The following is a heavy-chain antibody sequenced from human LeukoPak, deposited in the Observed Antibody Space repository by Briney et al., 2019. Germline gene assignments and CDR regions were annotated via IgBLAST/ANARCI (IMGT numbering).Heavy chain of an antibody. V-gene: IGHV3-23*01. D-gene: IGHD3-16*01. J-gene: IGHJ6*03. Sequence: PGGSLRLSCAASGFTFSSYAMSWVRQAPGKGLEWVSAISGSGGSTYYADSVKGRFTISRDNSKNTLYLQMNSLRAEDTAVYYCARVLHDWGLYYYYYMDVWGKGTTVTVSS. CDR3: ARVLHDWGLYYYYYMDV. CDR1: GFTFSSYA. CDR2: ISGSGGST.